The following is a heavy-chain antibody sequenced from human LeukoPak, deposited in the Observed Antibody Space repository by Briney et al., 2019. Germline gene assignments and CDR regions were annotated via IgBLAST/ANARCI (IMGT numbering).Heavy chain of an antibody. V-gene: IGHV3-21*01. CDR1: GITFSSYA. CDR2: ISSSSSYI. D-gene: IGHD1-26*01. Sequence: KPGGSLRLSCAASGITFSSYAMSWVRQAPGKGLEWVSSISSSSSYIYYADSVKGRFTISRDNAKNSLYLQMNSLRAEDTAVYYCARGGHSGSYDFDYWGQGTLVTVSS. CDR3: ARGGHSGSYDFDY. J-gene: IGHJ4*02.